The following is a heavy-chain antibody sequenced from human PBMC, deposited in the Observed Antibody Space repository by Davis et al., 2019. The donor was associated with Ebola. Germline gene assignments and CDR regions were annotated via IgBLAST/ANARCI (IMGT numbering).Heavy chain of an antibody. D-gene: IGHD4-17*01. Sequence: PSETLSLTCTVSGGSISSSSYYWGWIRQPPGKGLEWIGSIYYSGSTYYNPSLKSRVTISVDTSKNQFSLKLSSVTAADTAVYYCARCGDYGDYYGYWGQGTLVTVSS. CDR2: IYYSGST. CDR3: ARCGDYGDYYGY. CDR1: GGSISSSSYY. V-gene: IGHV4-39*01. J-gene: IGHJ4*02.